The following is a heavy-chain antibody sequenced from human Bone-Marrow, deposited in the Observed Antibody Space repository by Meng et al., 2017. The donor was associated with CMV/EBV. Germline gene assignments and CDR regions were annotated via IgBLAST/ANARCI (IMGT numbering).Heavy chain of an antibody. D-gene: IGHD2-15*01. CDR3: AKDSGLVVANLPYYYYGMDV. V-gene: IGHV3-21*01. Sequence: GESLKISCAASGFTFSSYSMNWVRQAPGKGLEWVSSISSSSSYIYYADSVKGRFTISRDNSKNTLYLQMNSLRAEDTAVYYCAKDSGLVVANLPYYYYGMDVWGQGTTVTVSS. CDR2: ISSSSSYI. J-gene: IGHJ6*02. CDR1: GFTFSSYS.